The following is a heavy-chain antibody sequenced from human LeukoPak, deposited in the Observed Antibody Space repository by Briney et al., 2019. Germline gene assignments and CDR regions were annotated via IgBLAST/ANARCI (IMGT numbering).Heavy chain of an antibody. J-gene: IGHJ6*04. Sequence: PSETLSLTCTVSGGSISSYYWSWIRQPPGKGLEWIGYIYYSGSTNYNPSLKSRVTISVDTSKKQVSLKLSSVTAADSAVYYCARVPYSSSWYGVTYYYYGMDVWGKGTTVTVSS. V-gene: IGHV4-59*01. CDR1: GGSISSYY. CDR3: ARVPYSSSWYGVTYYYYGMDV. D-gene: IGHD6-13*01. CDR2: IYYSGST.